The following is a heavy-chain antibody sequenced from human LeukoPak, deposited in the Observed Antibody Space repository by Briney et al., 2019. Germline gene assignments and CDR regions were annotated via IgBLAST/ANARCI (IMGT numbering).Heavy chain of an antibody. CDR3: ATTNVWDSGSYDAFDI. J-gene: IGHJ3*02. Sequence: ASVKVSCKVSGYTLTELSMHWVRQAPGKGLEWMGGFDPEDGETIYAQKLQGRVTMTEDTSTDTAYMELSSLRSEDTAVYYCATTNVWDSGSYDAFDIWGQGTMVTVSS. D-gene: IGHD1-26*01. CDR1: GYTLTELS. CDR2: FDPEDGET. V-gene: IGHV1-24*01.